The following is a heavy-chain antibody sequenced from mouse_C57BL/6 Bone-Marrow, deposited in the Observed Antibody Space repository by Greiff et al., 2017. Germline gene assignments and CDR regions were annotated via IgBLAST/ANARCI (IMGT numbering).Heavy chain of an antibody. D-gene: IGHD2-2*01. CDR2: ISSGGDYI. Sequence: DVMLVESGEGLVKPGGSLKLSCAASGFTFSSYAMSWVRQTPEKRLEWVAYISSGGDYIYYADTVKGRFTISRDNARNTLYLQMSSLKSEDTAMYYCTMVTTRGSRAYWGQGTLVTVSA. CDR3: TMVTTRGSRAY. CDR1: GFTFSSYA. J-gene: IGHJ3*01. V-gene: IGHV5-9-1*02.